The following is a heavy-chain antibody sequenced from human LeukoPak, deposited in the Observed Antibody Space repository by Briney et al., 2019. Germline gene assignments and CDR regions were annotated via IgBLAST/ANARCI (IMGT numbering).Heavy chain of an antibody. CDR3: ARLGSYHDF. V-gene: IGHV4-4*09. CDR2: IHSSGGS. Sequence: PSETLSLTCTVSGASISNYYWSWIRQTPGKGLEWMGHIHSSGGSSYYPPLKSRLTLSIDTSRNQLSLKLPSVTATDTAVYFCARLGSYHDFWGQGALVTVSS. J-gene: IGHJ4*02. CDR1: GASISNYY. D-gene: IGHD1-26*01.